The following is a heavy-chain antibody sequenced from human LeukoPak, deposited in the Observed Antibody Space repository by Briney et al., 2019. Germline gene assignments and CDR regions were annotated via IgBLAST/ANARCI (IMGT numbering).Heavy chain of an antibody. CDR1: GYNFTAHA. V-gene: IGHV1-8*03. J-gene: IGHJ4*02. Sequence: ASVKVSCKAFGYNFTAHAMNWVRQAPGQGLEWMGWMNPNSGRTGYAQNFQGRITITRNTSISTAYMELSSLRSEDTAVYYCTRETSSRYFDYWGQGTLVTVSS. CDR2: MNPNSGRT. CDR3: TRETSSRYFDY.